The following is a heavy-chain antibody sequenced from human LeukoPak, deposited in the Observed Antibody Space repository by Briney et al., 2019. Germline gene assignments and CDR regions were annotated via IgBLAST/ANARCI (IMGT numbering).Heavy chain of an antibody. CDR3: ARQKLYTGGWYVVY. CDR2: ISYSGST. Sequence: SETLSLTCTVSGRSISSYYWSWIRQPSGKGLEWIGYISYSGSTNYNPSLKSRVPISGDTSKRQFSLNLSSVTAAGTADYYCARQKLYTGGWYVVYSGQGTLVTVSS. CDR1: GRSISSYY. J-gene: IGHJ4*02. V-gene: IGHV4-59*01. D-gene: IGHD6-19*01.